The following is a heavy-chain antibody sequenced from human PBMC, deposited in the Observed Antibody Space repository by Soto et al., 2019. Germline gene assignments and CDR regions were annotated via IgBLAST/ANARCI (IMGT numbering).Heavy chain of an antibody. J-gene: IGHJ3*02. V-gene: IGHV3-23*01. CDR3: AKRVRDSSGGDAFDI. D-gene: IGHD3-22*01. CDR2: VSGSGGSK. CDR1: GFIFSNFA. Sequence: GGSLRLSCVASASGFIFSNFAMSWVRQAPGRGLEWVSGVSGSGGSKYYADSVKGRFTISRDNSRNTLYLQMDSLTAEETAVYYCAKRVRDSSGGDAFDIWGQGTMVTVSS.